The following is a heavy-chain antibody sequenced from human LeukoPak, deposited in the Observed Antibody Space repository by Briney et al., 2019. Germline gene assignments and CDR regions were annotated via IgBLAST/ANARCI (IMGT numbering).Heavy chain of an antibody. V-gene: IGHV1-18*01. D-gene: IGHD2/OR15-2a*01. J-gene: IGHJ6*04. CDR3: ARELGFYWDLDV. Sequence: ASVKASCKASGYRFTGYYLHWVRQAPGQGLEWMGWISAYNGNTNYAQKLQGRVTMTTDTSTSTAYMELRSLRSDDTAVYYCARELGFYWDLDVWGKGTTVTVSS. CDR1: GYRFTGYY. CDR2: ISAYNGNT.